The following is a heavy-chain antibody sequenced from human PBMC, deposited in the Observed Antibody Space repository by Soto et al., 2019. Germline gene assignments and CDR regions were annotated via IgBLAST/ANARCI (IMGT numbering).Heavy chain of an antibody. CDR1: GFTFRTYA. J-gene: IGHJ6*02. CDR3: AIVAVAGDYYYYVMDV. V-gene: IGHV3-30-3*01. CDR2: ISSDGSNK. Sequence: GGSLRLSCAASGFTFRTYAMHWVRQAPGKGLEWVALISSDGSNKYYADSVKGRFTISRDNSKNTLYLQMNSLRTEDTAVYYSAIVAVAGDYYYYVMDVCGQGTTVTVSS. D-gene: IGHD6-19*01.